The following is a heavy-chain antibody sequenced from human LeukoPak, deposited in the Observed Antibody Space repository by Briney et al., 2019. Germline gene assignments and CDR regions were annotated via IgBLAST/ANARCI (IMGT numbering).Heavy chain of an antibody. J-gene: IGHJ4*02. CDR3: ARLRWSSGFYYFDY. Sequence: WIRQPPGKGLEWIGNIYYTGSTYYNPSLKSRVTISVDTSKNQFSLKLTSVTAADTAVYYCARLRWSSGFYYFDYWGQGTLVTVSS. D-gene: IGHD6-19*01. V-gene: IGHV4-39*01. CDR2: IYYTGST.